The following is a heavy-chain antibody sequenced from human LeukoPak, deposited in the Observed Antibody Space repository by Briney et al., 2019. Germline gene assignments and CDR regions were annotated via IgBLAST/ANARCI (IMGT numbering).Heavy chain of an antibody. CDR1: GYTLTELS. CDR2: FDPEDGET. V-gene: IGHV1-24*01. CDR3: ATDVHYGDYEAPLK. J-gene: IGHJ4*02. D-gene: IGHD4-17*01. Sequence: EASVKVSCKVSGYTLTELSMHWVRQAPGKGLEWMGGFDPEDGETIYAQKFQGRVTMTEDTSTDTAYMELSSLRSEDTAVYYCATDVHYGDYEAPLKWGQGTLVTVSS.